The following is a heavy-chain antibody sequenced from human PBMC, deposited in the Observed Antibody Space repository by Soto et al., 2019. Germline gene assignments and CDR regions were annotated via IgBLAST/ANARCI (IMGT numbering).Heavy chain of an antibody. CDR1: GFTFNNYA. V-gene: IGHV3-30-3*01. CDR2: ISDDGINT. D-gene: IGHD3-16*01. CDR3: ARGMITFGGY. J-gene: IGHJ4*02. Sequence: QVQLVESGGGVVQPGRSLRLSCAASGFTFNNYAMYWVRQAPGKGLEWMAVISDDGINTYYADSVKGRFTISRDNSKNTLYLQMNSLRPEDTAVYYCARGMITFGGYWGQGTLFTVSS.